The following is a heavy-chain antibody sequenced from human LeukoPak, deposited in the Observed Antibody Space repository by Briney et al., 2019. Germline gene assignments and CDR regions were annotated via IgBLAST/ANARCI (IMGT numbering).Heavy chain of an antibody. CDR2: FYNSGST. J-gene: IGHJ4*02. CDR1: GGSISSYY. V-gene: IGHV4-59*08. CDR3: ASTQQWLASYY. Sequence: PSETLSLTCTVSGGSISSYYWSWFRQPPGKGLEWIGSFYNSGSTSYNPSLTSRVTISLDTSKNLFSLRLTFVTAADTAVYYCASTQQWLASYYWGQGALVTVSS. D-gene: IGHD6-19*01.